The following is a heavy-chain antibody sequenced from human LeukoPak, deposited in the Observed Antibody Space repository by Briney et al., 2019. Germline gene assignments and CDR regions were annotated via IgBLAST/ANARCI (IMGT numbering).Heavy chain of an antibody. D-gene: IGHD2-8*01. Sequence: PGGSLRLSCPAYGFTFSSYWMSWVRQAPGKGLEWVANIKQEGSEKYYVDSVKGRFTISRDNAKNSLYLQMNSLRAEDTAVYYCARDDHCTNGVCYKPFNYWGQGTLVTVSS. CDR1: GFTFSSYW. J-gene: IGHJ4*02. CDR3: ARDDHCTNGVCYKPFNY. V-gene: IGHV3-7*01. CDR2: IKQEGSEK.